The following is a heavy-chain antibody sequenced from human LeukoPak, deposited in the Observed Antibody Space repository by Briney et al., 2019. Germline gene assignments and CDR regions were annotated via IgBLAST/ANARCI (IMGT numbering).Heavy chain of an antibody. J-gene: IGHJ4*02. CDR1: GVSISSYY. Sequence: SETLSLTCTVSGVSISSYYWSWIRQPPGKGLEWIGFIYNSGSTEYNPSLESRVTISVDTSKNQFSLKLSSVTAADTAVYYCARHSTNYYDFDYWGQGTLVTVSS. CDR3: ARHSTNYYDFDY. D-gene: IGHD3-16*01. CDR2: IYNSGST. V-gene: IGHV4-59*08.